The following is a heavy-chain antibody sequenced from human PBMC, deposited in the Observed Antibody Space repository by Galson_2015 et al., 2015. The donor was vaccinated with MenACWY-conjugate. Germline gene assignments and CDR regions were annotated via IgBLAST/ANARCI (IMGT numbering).Heavy chain of an antibody. J-gene: IGHJ5*02. D-gene: IGHD4-11*01. CDR1: GGSIRSTSFY. CDR2: IYYSGNT. V-gene: IGHV4-39*02. CDR3: AIDEQRSHYFDP. Sequence: TLSLTCTVSGGSIRSTSFYWGWIRQPPGKRLEWIGSIYYSGNTYYNPSLKSRVTISVDTSKNHFSLKLNSVTAADTAVYYCAIDEQRSHYFDPWGHGILVTVSS.